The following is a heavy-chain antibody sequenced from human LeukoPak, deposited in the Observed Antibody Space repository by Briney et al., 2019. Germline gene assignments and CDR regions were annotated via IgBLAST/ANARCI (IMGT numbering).Heavy chain of an antibody. J-gene: IGHJ5*02. CDR1: GYTFTSNY. Sequence: GASVKVSCKASGYTFTSNYMHWVRQAPGQGLEWMRVINPRGSSTMYAQRLQGRVTLTRDTSTSTDYMELSSLSPDDTAVYYCARDNSYSDSSWWFDPWGQGTPITVSS. V-gene: IGHV1-46*04. CDR3: ARDNSYSDSSWWFDP. CDR2: INPRGSST. D-gene: IGHD6-6*01.